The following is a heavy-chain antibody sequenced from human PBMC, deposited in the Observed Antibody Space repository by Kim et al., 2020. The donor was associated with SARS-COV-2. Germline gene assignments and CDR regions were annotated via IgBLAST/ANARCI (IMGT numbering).Heavy chain of an antibody. Sequence: SETLSLTCAVSGGSISSSNWWSWVRQPPGKGLEWIGEIYHSGSTNYNPSLKSRVTISVDKSKNQFSLKLSSVTAADTAVYCCARKGYYDSSGYYSNDAFDIWGQGTMVTVSS. J-gene: IGHJ3*02. CDR1: GGSISSSNW. V-gene: IGHV4-4*01. CDR3: ARKGYYDSSGYYSNDAFDI. CDR2: IYHSGST. D-gene: IGHD3-22*01.